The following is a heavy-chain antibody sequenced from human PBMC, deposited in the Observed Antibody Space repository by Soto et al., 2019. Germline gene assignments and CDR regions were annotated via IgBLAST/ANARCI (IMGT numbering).Heavy chain of an antibody. J-gene: IGHJ6*02. V-gene: IGHV1-69*12. Sequence: VQLVQSGAEVKKPGSSVKVSCKASGDTFSSYAISWVRQAPGQGLEWMGGIIPMFGASTYAQKFQARVTFTADESTATAYMELSSLRSDVTAVYYCARDPKDPETYYYGLDVWGQGTTVTVSS. CDR3: ARDPKDPETYYYGLDV. CDR2: IIPMFGAS. CDR1: GDTFSSYA.